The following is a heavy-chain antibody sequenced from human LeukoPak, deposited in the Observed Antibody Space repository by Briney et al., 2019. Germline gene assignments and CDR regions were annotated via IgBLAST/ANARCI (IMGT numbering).Heavy chain of an antibody. CDR2: ISGSSGNT. CDR3: AKIKWPHFDY. Sequence: PGGSLRLSCAASGFTFSSYAMTWVRQAPGKGLEWVSGISGSSGNTYYADSVKGLFTISRDNSKNTLYLQMNSLRADDTAVYYCAKIKWPHFDYWGQGTLVTVSS. D-gene: IGHD5-12*01. V-gene: IGHV3-23*01. CDR1: GFTFSSYA. J-gene: IGHJ4*02.